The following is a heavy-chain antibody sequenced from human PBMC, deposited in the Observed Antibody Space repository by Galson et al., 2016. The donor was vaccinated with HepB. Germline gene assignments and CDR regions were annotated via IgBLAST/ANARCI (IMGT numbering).Heavy chain of an antibody. CDR1: GFTFSSYG. D-gene: IGHD6-13*01. Sequence: SLRLSCAASGFTFSSYGMHWVRQAPGKGLEWMAVIWYDGSNKYYADSVKGRFTISRDNSKNALYLQMNSLRAEDTALYFCARYSDSWAPFDYWGQGSLVTVSS. CDR3: ARYSDSWAPFDY. CDR2: IWYDGSNK. J-gene: IGHJ4*02. V-gene: IGHV3-33*01.